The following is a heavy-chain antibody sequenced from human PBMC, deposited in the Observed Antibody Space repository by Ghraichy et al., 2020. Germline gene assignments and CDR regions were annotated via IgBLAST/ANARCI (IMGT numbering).Heavy chain of an antibody. Sequence: SETLSLTCTVSGGSISSYYWSWIRQPPGKGLEWIGYIYYSGSTNYNPSLKSRVTISVDTSKNQFSLKLSSVTAADTAVYYCAREHGSGYVDYWAQGTLVTVSS. CDR2: IYYSGST. CDR1: GGSISSYY. CDR3: AREHGSGYVDY. J-gene: IGHJ4*02. D-gene: IGHD3-22*01. V-gene: IGHV4-59*01.